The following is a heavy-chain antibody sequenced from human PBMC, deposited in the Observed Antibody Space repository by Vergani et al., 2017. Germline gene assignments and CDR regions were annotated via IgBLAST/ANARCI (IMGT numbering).Heavy chain of an antibody. J-gene: IGHJ4*02. Sequence: QVQLVQSGAEVKKPGSSVKVSCKASGGTFSSYAISWVRQAPGQGLEWMGGIIPIFGTANYAQKFQGRVTMTEDTSTDTAYMELSSLRSEDTAVYYCANMGPATYYYDSSGYYFDYWGQGTLVTVSS. CDR3: ANMGPATYYYDSSGYYFDY. CDR1: GGTFSSYA. D-gene: IGHD3-22*01. V-gene: IGHV1-69*06. CDR2: IIPIFGTA.